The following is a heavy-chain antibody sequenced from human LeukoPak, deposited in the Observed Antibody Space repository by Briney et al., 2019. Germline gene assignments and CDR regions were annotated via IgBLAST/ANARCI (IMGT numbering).Heavy chain of an antibody. D-gene: IGHD2-15*01. CDR1: GFTFSSYA. CDR2: ISGSGGST. V-gene: IGHV3-23*01. CDR3: AKDLVGYCSGGSCYALDY. Sequence: GGSLRLSCAASGFTFSSYAMSWVRQAPGKGLEWVSAISGSGGSTYYADSVKGRFTTSRDNSKNTLYLQMNSLRAEDTAVYYCAKDLVGYCSGGSCYALDYWGQGTLVTVSS. J-gene: IGHJ4*02.